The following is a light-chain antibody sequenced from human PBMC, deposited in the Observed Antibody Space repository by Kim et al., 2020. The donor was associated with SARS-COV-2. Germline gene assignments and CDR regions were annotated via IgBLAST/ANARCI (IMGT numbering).Light chain of an antibody. J-gene: IGKJ2*01. CDR2: DAS. CDR1: QSVSDF. V-gene: IGKV3-11*01. Sequence: ELVLTQSPAALSLSRGERATLSCRASQSVSDFLAWYQEKPGQAPRLLIYDASRRAPGIPGRFAGSGAGTDFTLTITSLEPEDSAVYYCQHRSDWPPYTFGQGTKLEIK. CDR3: QHRSDWPPYT.